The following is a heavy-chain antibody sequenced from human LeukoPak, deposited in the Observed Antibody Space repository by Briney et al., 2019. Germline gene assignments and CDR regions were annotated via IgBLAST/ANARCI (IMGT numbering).Heavy chain of an antibody. CDR2: IIPIFGTA. D-gene: IGHD3-10*01. CDR1: GGTFSSYA. CDR3: ARAKTMVRDSYYYGMDV. V-gene: IGHV1-69*13. J-gene: IGHJ6*04. Sequence: SVKVSCKASGGTFSSYAISWVRQAPGQGLEWMGGIIPIFGTANYTQKFQGRVTITADESTSTAYMELSSLRSEDTAVYYCARAKTMVRDSYYYGMDVWGKGTTVTVSS.